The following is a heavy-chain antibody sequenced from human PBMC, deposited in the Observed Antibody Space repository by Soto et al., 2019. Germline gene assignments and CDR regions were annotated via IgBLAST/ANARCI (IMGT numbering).Heavy chain of an antibody. D-gene: IGHD1-26*01. CDR1: GFTFTSSA. V-gene: IGHV1-58*01. CDR3: AAGRSGSYLWGYYYYGMDV. Sequence: QMPLVQSGPEVKKPGTSVKVSCKASGFTFTSSAVQWVRQARGQRLEWIGWIVVGSGNTNYAQKFQERVTITRDMSTSTAYMELSSLRSEDTAVYYCAAGRSGSYLWGYYYYGMDVWGQGTTVTVSS. J-gene: IGHJ6*02. CDR2: IVVGSGNT.